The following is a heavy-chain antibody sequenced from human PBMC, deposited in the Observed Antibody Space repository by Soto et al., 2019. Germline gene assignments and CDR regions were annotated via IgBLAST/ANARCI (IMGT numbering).Heavy chain of an antibody. CDR2: ISSSGSTI. Sequence: PGGSLSLSCAASGFTFSSYEMNWVRQAPGKGLEWVSYISSSGSTIYYADSVKGRFTISRDNAKNSLYLQMNSLRAEDTAVYYCARVVHYDSSGYYDYYYYGMDVWGQGTTVTVSS. CDR1: GFTFSSYE. V-gene: IGHV3-48*03. J-gene: IGHJ6*02. CDR3: ARVVHYDSSGYYDYYYYGMDV. D-gene: IGHD3-22*01.